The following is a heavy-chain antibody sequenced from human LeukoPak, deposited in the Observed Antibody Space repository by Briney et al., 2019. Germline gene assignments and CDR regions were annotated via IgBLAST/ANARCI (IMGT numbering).Heavy chain of an antibody. V-gene: IGHV4-39*01. CDR2: IYYSGST. J-gene: IGHJ3*02. D-gene: IGHD6-13*01. Sequence: SETLSLTCTVSGGSISSSSYYWGWVRRPPGKGLEWIGSIYYSGSTYYNPSLKSRVTISVDTSKDQFSLKLSPVTAADTAVYYCARPIRGRGSSSWELDAFDIWGQGTMVTVSS. CDR3: ARPIRGRGSSSWELDAFDI. CDR1: GGSISSSSYY.